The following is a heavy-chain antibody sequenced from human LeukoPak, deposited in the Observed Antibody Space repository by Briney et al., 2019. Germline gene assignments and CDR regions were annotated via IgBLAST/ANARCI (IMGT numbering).Heavy chain of an antibody. CDR1: GFTFSSYG. CDR3: AKFGRYSSSWFDY. Sequence: PGGSLRLSCAASGFTFSSYGMHWVRQAPGKGLEWVAFIRYDGSDKYYADSVKGRFTISRDNSKNTLYLQMNGLRAEDTAVYYCAKFGRYSSSWFDYWGQGTLVTVSS. V-gene: IGHV3-30*02. J-gene: IGHJ4*02. D-gene: IGHD6-13*01. CDR2: IRYDGSDK.